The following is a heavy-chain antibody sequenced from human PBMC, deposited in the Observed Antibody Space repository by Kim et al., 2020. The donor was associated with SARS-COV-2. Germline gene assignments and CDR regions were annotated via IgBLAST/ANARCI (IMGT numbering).Heavy chain of an antibody. J-gene: IGHJ4*02. V-gene: IGHV1-24*01. D-gene: IGHD4-17*01. Sequence: ASVKVSCKVSGYTLTELSMHWVRQAPGKGLEWMGGFDPEDGETIYAQKFQGRVTMTEDTSTDTAYMELSSLRSEDTAVYYCATPGAATVAKYYFDYWGQGTLVTVSS. CDR3: ATPGAATVAKYYFDY. CDR1: GYTLTELS. CDR2: FDPEDGET.